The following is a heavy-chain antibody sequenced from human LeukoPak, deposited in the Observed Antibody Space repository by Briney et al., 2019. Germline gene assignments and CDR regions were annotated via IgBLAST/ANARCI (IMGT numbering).Heavy chain of an antibody. Sequence: ASVKVSCKASGYTFTGYYMHWVRQAPGQGLEWMGWINPNSGGTNYAQKFQGRVTMTRDTSISTAYMELSRLRSDDTAIYYCARGPAEWLLRNGDLDYWGQGTLVTVSS. V-gene: IGHV1-2*02. CDR1: GYTFTGYY. D-gene: IGHD3-22*01. CDR3: ARGPAEWLLRNGDLDY. CDR2: INPNSGGT. J-gene: IGHJ4*02.